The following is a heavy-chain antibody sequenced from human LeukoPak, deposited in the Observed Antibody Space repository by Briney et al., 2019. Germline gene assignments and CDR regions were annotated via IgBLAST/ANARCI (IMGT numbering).Heavy chain of an antibody. CDR3: TRMTAGHDY. V-gene: IGHV4-34*01. CDR1: GVSFDDYY. Sequence: SETLSLTCAVSGVSFDDYYWSWVRQTPGKGLEWIGEINHSGYTNDSPSLKSRVTLSIDTSRKQFSLNLRSVTVADTGIYYCTRMTAGHDYSGQGTLVTVSS. J-gene: IGHJ4*02. CDR2: INHSGYT. D-gene: IGHD2-21*02.